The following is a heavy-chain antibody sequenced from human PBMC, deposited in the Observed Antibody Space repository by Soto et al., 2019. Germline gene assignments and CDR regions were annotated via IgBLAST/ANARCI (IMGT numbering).Heavy chain of an antibody. V-gene: IGHV2-5*01. Sequence: QITLKESGPTLVKPTQTLTLTCTFSGFSLSTSGVGVGWIRQPPGEALEWLALIFWNDDKHYRPSLKSRLTIPTYTSKAQVVLTMRNMDPVDTATYSCVHTGYSSTWYLDYWGQGTLVTVSS. D-gene: IGHD6-13*01. CDR1: GFSLSTSGVG. J-gene: IGHJ4*02. CDR2: IFWNDDK. CDR3: VHTGYSSTWYLDY.